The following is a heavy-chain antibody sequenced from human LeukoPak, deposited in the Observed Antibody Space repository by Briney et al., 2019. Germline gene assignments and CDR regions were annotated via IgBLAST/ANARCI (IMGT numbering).Heavy chain of an antibody. CDR3: ARGVMGMLGLRLGELYPGY. Sequence: GGALRLSCTASGFTFGDYAMNWFRQAPGKGLGWVGFIRSKAYGGTTEYAASVKGRFTISRDDSKSIAYLQMNSLKTEDTAVYYCARGVMGMLGLRLGELYPGYWGQGTLVTVSS. CDR2: IRSKAYGGTT. V-gene: IGHV3-49*03. D-gene: IGHD3-16*01. J-gene: IGHJ4*02. CDR1: GFTFGDYA.